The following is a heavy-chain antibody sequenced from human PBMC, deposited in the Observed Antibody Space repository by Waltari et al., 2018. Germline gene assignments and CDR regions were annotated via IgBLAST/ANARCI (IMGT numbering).Heavy chain of an antibody. V-gene: IGHV4-34*01. Sequence: QVQLQQWGAGLLKPSATLSLTCAVYGGSFSGYSWSWIRKPPGKGLEWIGEINHSGSTNYNPSLKSRVTISVDTSKNQFSLKLSSVTAADTAVYYCARAKGGYCSGGSCYGMDVWGQGTTVTVSS. CDR2: INHSGST. CDR3: ARAKGGYCSGGSCYGMDV. J-gene: IGHJ6*02. D-gene: IGHD2-15*01. CDR1: GGSFSGYS.